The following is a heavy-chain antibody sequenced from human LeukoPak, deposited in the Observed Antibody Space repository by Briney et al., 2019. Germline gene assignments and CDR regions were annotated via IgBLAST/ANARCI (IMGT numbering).Heavy chain of an antibody. CDR2: INPSSGDT. CDR3: ARNNRYDGYLYNWFDP. CDR1: GYSFNDYY. J-gene: IGHJ5*02. D-gene: IGHD5-24*01. Sequence: GASVKVSCEASGYSFNDYYIYWVRQAPGQGLEWMGRINPSSGDTNYAQKFHGRVTMTRDTSISTAYMELSGLTSDDTAVYYCARNNRYDGYLYNWFDPWGQGTLVTVSS. V-gene: IGHV1-2*02.